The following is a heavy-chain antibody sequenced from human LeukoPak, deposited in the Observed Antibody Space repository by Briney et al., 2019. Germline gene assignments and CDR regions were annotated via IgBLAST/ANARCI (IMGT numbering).Heavy chain of an antibody. CDR2: ISSSGSTI. CDR1: GFTFSDYY. J-gene: IGHJ6*03. V-gene: IGHV3-11*01. CDR3: ARGDIAAAGTYYYYYMDV. D-gene: IGHD6-13*01. Sequence: GGSLRPSCAASGFTFSDYYMSWIRQAPGKGLGWVSYISSSGSTIYYADSVKGRFTISRDNAKNSLYLQMNSLRAEDTAVYYCARGDIAAAGTYYYYYMDVWGKGTTVTVSS.